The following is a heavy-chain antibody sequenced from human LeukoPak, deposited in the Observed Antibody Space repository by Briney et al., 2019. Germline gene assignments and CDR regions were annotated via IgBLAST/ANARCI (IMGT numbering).Heavy chain of an antibody. J-gene: IGHJ3*02. CDR1: GFTFSKYC. D-gene: IGHD2-21*02. V-gene: IGHV3-7*05. CDR3: ARDWGDWINAFDI. CDR2: IKQDGIEK. Sequence: GGSLRLSCATSGFTFSKYCMSWVRQAPGKGLEWVANIKQDGIEKYYVDSVKGRFTISRDNAKNSLYLQMNSLRAEDTAVYYCARDWGDWINAFDIWGQGTVVTVSS.